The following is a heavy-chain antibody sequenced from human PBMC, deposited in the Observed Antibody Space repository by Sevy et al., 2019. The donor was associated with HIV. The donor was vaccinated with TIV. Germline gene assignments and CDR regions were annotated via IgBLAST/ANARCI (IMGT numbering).Heavy chain of an antibody. CDR2: ISWNSGSI. CDR3: ARDLGSSWYDVDWYFDL. CDR1: GFTFDDYA. Sequence: GGSLRLSCAVSGFTFDDYAMHWVQQAPGKGLEWVSSISWNSGSIDYADSVKGRFSISRDDAKNSLYLQMNSLRPEDTALYYCARDLGSSWYDVDWYFDLWGRGTLVTVSS. D-gene: IGHD6-13*01. V-gene: IGHV3-9*01. J-gene: IGHJ2*01.